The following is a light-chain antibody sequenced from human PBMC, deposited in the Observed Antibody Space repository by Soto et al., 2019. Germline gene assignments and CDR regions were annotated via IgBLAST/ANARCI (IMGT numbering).Light chain of an antibody. CDR3: QQYGRSCA. V-gene: IGKV3-20*01. Sequence: EIVLTQSPGTLSLSPGERATLSCRASHSVSSSYLAWYQQKPGQAPRLLIYGASSRATGIPDRFSGSGSGTDFTLTISRLESEECTEYYSQQYGRSCACGEGTKVDIK. CDR2: GAS. J-gene: IGKJ1*01. CDR1: HSVSSSY.